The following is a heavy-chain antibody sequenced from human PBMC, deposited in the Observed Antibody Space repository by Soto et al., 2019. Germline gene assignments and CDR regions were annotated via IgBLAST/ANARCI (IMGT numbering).Heavy chain of an antibody. CDR2: IYISGTT. V-gene: IGHV4-30-4*01. D-gene: IGHD5-12*01. Sequence: QVQLQESGPGLVKPSQTLSLTCNVAGVSIGSGDYYWSWIRQPPGKGLEWIGYIYISGTTYYNPSLKSRLTISLDTARNVLSLKLRSVTAADTAVYYCARVPPPYSFSYDDWGQGTRVTVSS. CDR1: GVSIGSGDYY. CDR3: ARVPPPYSFSYDD. J-gene: IGHJ4*02.